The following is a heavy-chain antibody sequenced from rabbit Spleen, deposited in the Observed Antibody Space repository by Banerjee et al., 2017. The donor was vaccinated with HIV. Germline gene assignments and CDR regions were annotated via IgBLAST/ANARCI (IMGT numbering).Heavy chain of an antibody. CDR1: GFSFSDRDV. Sequence: QEQLVESGGGLVQPEGSLTLTCKASGFSFSDRDVMCWVRQAPGKGLEWIACINAATTKPVYATWAKGRFTISRTSSTTVTLRVTSLTAADTATYFCARDLVGVIGWNFYLWGQGTLVTVS. D-gene: IGHD1-1*01. CDR3: ARDLVGVIGWNFYL. CDR2: INAATTKP. J-gene: IGHJ4*01. V-gene: IGHV1S45*01.